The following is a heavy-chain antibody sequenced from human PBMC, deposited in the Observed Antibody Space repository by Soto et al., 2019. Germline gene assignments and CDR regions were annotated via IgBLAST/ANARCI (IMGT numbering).Heavy chain of an antibody. V-gene: IGHV3-53*01. CDR1: GFTGSTDY. CDR3: ARGKGYYGMDV. J-gene: IGHJ6*01. Sequence: EVQLVESGGGLIQPGGSLRLSCAVSGFTGSTDYMNWVRQAPGKGLEWVSIIYGGGTTYYADSVKGRFTISRDNSKNTLYLQMNSLRAEDTAVYYCARGKGYYGMDVWGPRDHGHRLL. CDR2: IYGGGTT.